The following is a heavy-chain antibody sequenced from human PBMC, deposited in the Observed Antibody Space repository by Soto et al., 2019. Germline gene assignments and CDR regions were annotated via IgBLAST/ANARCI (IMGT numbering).Heavy chain of an antibody. D-gene: IGHD3-16*01. CDR3: ARDPLGTPSAYFKS. V-gene: IGHV4-31*03. CDR1: AGSITSGGYY. CDR2: IYYSGST. Sequence: QGQLQESGPGLVKPSQTLSLTCTVSAGSITSGGYYWSWIRQHPGKGLEWIGNIYYSGSTYYNPSLKSRVTISVDTSKNQFSLNLSSGTAADTAVYYCARDPLGTPSAYFKSGGQGTLVNVSS. J-gene: IGHJ4*02.